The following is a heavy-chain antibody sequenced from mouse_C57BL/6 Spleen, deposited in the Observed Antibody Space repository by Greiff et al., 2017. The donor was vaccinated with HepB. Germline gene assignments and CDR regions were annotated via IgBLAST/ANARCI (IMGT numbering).Heavy chain of an antibody. CDR2: INPSNGGT. Sequence: QVQLQQPGTELVKPGASVKLSCKASGYTFTSYWMHWVKQRPGQGLEWIGNINPSNGGTNYNEKFKSKATLTVDKSSSTAYMQLSSLTSEDSAVYYCARSTLYYGNYDYYAMDYWGQGTSVTVSS. CDR1: GYTFTSYW. D-gene: IGHD2-1*01. CDR3: ARSTLYYGNYDYYAMDY. V-gene: IGHV1-53*01. J-gene: IGHJ4*01.